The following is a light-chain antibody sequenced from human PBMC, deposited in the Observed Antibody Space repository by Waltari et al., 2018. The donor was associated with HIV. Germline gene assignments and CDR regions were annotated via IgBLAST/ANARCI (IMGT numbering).Light chain of an antibody. J-gene: IGKJ3*01. CDR2: WAS. Sequence: DIVMTQSPGSLAVSLGERATINCKSSQSLLNSSNNKNYLAWYQQKPGQPPKLLIYWASTRESGFPDRFSGSGSGTEFTLTISSLQAEDVAVYYCQQYYSTPFTFGPGTKVDSK. CDR1: QSLLNSSNNKNY. CDR3: QQYYSTPFT. V-gene: IGKV4-1*01.